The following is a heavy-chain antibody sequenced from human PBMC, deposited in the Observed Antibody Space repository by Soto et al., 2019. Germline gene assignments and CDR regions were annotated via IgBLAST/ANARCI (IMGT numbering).Heavy chain of an antibody. V-gene: IGHV4-59*01. CDR1: GGSISGFY. Sequence: SEILSLTCTVSGGSISGFYWSWIRRPPGKGLEWIGYINYSGSTKYNPSLKSRVTISVDTSKNQFSLKLSSVTAADTAVYYCARDKYTGGEFDYWGQGTLVTVSS. CDR3: ARDKYTGGEFDY. CDR2: INYSGST. D-gene: IGHD3-10*01. J-gene: IGHJ4*02.